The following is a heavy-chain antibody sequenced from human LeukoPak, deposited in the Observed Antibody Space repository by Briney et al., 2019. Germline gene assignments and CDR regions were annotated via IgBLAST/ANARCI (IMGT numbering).Heavy chain of an antibody. J-gene: IGHJ4*02. D-gene: IGHD2-8*01. Sequence: PSEALSVTCIVSVGSISRYYWSLIRQPPGKGVEWIGYIYYRGRINYNLSLKCRVPISVYTYTNQFSLKLRTVTDTDAAVYYCARADIVLIRLVAYGPVWGQGTLVTVSS. V-gene: IGHV4-59*01. CDR1: VGSISRYY. CDR3: ARADIVLIRLVAYGPV. CDR2: IYYRGRI.